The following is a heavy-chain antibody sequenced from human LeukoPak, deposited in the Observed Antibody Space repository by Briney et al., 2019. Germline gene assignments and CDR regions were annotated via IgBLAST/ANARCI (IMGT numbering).Heavy chain of an antibody. CDR2: IIPIFGTA. V-gene: IGHV1-69*06. CDR3: ARKGRWLQLDAFDI. D-gene: IGHD5-24*01. J-gene: IGHJ3*02. CDR1: GYTFTSYG. Sequence: SVKVSCKASGYTFTSYGISWVRQAPGQGLEWMGGIIPIFGTANYAQKFQGRVTIIADKSTSTAYMELSSLRSEDTAVYYCARKGRWLQLDAFDIWGQGTIVTVSS.